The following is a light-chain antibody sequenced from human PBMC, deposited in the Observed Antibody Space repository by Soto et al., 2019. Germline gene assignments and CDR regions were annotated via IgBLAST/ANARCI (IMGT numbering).Light chain of an antibody. CDR3: QSYDSSPV. V-gene: IGLV1-40*01. CDR1: RSNIGAGYD. CDR2: LNN. J-gene: IGLJ2*01. Sequence: QPVLTQPPSVSGAPGQRVTISCTGSRSNIGAGYDVHWYQQFPGTAPKLLIYLNNNRPSGVPDRFSGSKSGTSASLAITGLQAEDEADYYCQSYDSSPVFGGGTQLTVL.